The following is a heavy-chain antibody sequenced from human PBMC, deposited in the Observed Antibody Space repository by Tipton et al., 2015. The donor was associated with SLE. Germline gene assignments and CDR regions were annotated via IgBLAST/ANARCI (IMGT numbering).Heavy chain of an antibody. V-gene: IGHV1-18*01. CDR1: GYTFTSYG. CDR2: ISAYNGNT. J-gene: IGHJ4*02. D-gene: IGHD3-10*02. CDR3: ARECSGTGCLDY. Sequence: QSGAEVKKPGASVKVSCKASGYTFTSYGISWVRQAPGQGLEWMGWISAYNGNTNYAQKLQGRVTMTTDTSTSTTYLALRSPRSDDTATYYCARECSGTGCLDYWGQGTLVTVSS.